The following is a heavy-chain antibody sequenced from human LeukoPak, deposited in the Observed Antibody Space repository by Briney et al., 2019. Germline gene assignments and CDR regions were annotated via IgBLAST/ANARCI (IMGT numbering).Heavy chain of an antibody. J-gene: IGHJ4*02. CDR1: GFTFSSYW. Sequence: GGSLRLSCAASGFTFSSYWMHWVRQAPGKGLVWVSRINSDGSSTSYADSVKGRFTISRDNAKNTLYLQMNSLRAEDTAVYYCARDSGSASYYYDSSGYPPGYWGQGTLVTVSS. CDR2: INSDGSST. V-gene: IGHV3-74*01. D-gene: IGHD3-22*01. CDR3: ARDSGSASYYYDSSGYPPGY.